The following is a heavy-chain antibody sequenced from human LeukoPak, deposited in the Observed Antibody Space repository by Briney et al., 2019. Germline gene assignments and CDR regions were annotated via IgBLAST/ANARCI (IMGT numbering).Heavy chain of an antibody. J-gene: IGHJ3*02. V-gene: IGHV1-18*01. D-gene: IGHD5-18*01. Sequence: RASVKVSCKASGYTFTSYGISWVRQAPGQGLEWMGWISAYNGNTNYAQKLQGRVTMTTDTSTSTAYMELRSLRSDDTAVYYCATHPGIGYSYGSDAFDIWGQGTMVTVSS. CDR2: ISAYNGNT. CDR1: GYTFTSYG. CDR3: ATHPGIGYSYGSDAFDI.